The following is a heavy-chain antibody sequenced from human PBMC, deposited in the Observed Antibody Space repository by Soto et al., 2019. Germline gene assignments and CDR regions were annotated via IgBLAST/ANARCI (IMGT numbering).Heavy chain of an antibody. J-gene: IGHJ4*02. CDR2: ISYGGSIK. CDR1: GFTFSTYA. V-gene: IGHV3-30-3*01. D-gene: IGHD3-22*01. CDR3: ARDTAERYYDSSGYTLDY. Sequence: QTGGSLRLSCAASGFTFSTYAMHWVRQAPGKGLEWVAIISYGGSIKYYADSVKGRFTISRDISKNTLYLQMNSLRVEDTAVYYCARDTAERYYDSSGYTLDYWGQGTLVTVSS.